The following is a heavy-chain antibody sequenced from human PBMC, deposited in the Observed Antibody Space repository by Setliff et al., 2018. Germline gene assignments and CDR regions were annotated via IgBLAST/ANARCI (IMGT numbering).Heavy chain of an antibody. CDR3: ARGRNVAARLLDS. J-gene: IGHJ4*02. CDR1: GGSIFNVTSY. CDR2: VYYMGGT. D-gene: IGHD6-6*01. V-gene: IGHV4-39*07. Sequence: SETLSLTCTVSGGSIFNVTSYWGWIRQAPGRGLEWLGSVYYMGGTFYSPSLKSRITISIDTSKDQFSLTVTSVTAADTAMYYCARGRNVAARLLDSWGQGTLVTVSS.